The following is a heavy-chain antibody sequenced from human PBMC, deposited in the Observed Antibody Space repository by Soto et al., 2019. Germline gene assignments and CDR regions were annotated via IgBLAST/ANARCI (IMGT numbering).Heavy chain of an antibody. CDR2: IIPISGTA. CDR1: GGTFSSYA. Sequence: SVKVSCKASGGTFSSYAISWARQAPGQGLEWMGGIIPISGTANYAQKFQGRVTITADESTSTAYMELSSLRSEDTAVYYCARSQGSSTSLEIYYYYYYSMDVWGQGTTVTVSS. J-gene: IGHJ6*02. V-gene: IGHV1-69*13. D-gene: IGHD2-2*01. CDR3: ARSQGSSTSLEIYYYYYYSMDV.